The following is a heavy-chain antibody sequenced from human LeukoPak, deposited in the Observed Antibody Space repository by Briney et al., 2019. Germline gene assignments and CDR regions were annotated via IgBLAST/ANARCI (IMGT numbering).Heavy chain of an antibody. J-gene: IGHJ4*02. CDR1: VYTFSSYY. Sequence: ASVKVSCKASVYTFSSYYIHWLRQAPGQGLEWMGLINPSGGITTYAQKFEGRVTMTSDTSTSTVDMKLSRLRSEDTAVYYCARYSGSYHTYFDSWGQGTLVTVSS. CDR3: ARYSGSYHTYFDS. V-gene: IGHV1-46*01. D-gene: IGHD1-26*01. CDR2: INPSGGIT.